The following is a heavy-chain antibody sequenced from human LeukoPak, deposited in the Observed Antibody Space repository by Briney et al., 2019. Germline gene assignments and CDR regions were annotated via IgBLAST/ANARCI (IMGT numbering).Heavy chain of an antibody. Sequence: GRSLRLSCAASGFTFSSYGMHWVRQAPGKGLEWVAVIWYDGSNKYYADSVKGRFTISRDNSKNTLYLQMNSLRAEDTAVYYCAKGRYSGYDSLDYWGQGTLVTVSS. CDR2: IWYDGSNK. J-gene: IGHJ4*02. V-gene: IGHV3-33*06. CDR1: GFTFSSYG. D-gene: IGHD5-12*01. CDR3: AKGRYSGYDSLDY.